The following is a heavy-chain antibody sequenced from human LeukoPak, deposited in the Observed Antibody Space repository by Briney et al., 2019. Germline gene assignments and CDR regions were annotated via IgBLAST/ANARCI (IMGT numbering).Heavy chain of an antibody. V-gene: IGHV1-69*06. CDR2: IIPIFGTA. D-gene: IGHD1-26*01. CDR1: GGTFSSYA. Sequence: SVKVSCKASGGTFSSYAISWVRQAPGQGLEWMGRIIPIFGTANYAQKFQGRVTITADKSTSTAYMELSSLRSGDTAVYYCARERRSGSYYSLADYWGQGTLVTVSS. J-gene: IGHJ4*02. CDR3: ARERRSGSYYSLADY.